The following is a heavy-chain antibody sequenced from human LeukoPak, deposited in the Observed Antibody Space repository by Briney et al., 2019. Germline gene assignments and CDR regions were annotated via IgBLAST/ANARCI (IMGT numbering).Heavy chain of an antibody. V-gene: IGHV3-48*03. D-gene: IGHD5-18*01. CDR2: ISSSGRTI. CDR3: ARRGYTSGLDY. CDR1: RFTFRSVE. J-gene: IGHJ4*02. Sequence: GGSLRLSCAASRFTFRSVEMNSVRETPGEGLEWVSYISSSGRTIYYADSVKGRFTISRDNAKNSLYLQVNSLRAEDTAVYYCARRGYTSGLDYWGQGTLVTVSS.